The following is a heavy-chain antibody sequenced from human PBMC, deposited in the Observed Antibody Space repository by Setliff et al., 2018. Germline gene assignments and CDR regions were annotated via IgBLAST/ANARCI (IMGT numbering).Heavy chain of an antibody. V-gene: IGHV4-34*01. CDR3: TVYNTGSSKDHY. Sequence: SETMSLTCAVYGGSFSGYYWSWIRQPPGKGLEWIGEINHSGSTNYNPSLKGRVTISVDTSKNQFSLKLSSVTAADTALYYCTVYNTGSSKDHYWGQGTPVTVSS. D-gene: IGHD2-8*02. CDR2: INHSGST. CDR1: GGSFSGYY. J-gene: IGHJ4*02.